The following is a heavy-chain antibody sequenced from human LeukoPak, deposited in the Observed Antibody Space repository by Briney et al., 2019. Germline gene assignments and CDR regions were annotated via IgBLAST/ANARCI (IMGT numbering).Heavy chain of an antibody. CDR1: GFTFSSYS. V-gene: IGHV3-21*01. J-gene: IGHJ6*02. CDR2: ISSSSSYI. D-gene: IGHD5-18*01. Sequence: GGSLRLSCAASGFTFSSYSMNWVRQAPGKGLEWVSSISSSSSYIYYADSVKGRFTISRDNAKNSLYLQMNSLRAEDTAVYYCARVNTARSYYYGMDVWGQGTTVTVSS. CDR3: ARVNTARSYYYGMDV.